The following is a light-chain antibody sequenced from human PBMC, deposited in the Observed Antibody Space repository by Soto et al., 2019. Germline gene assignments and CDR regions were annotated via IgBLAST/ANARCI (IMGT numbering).Light chain of an antibody. V-gene: IGLV1-44*01. CDR3: AAWDDSLNGVM. J-gene: IGLJ3*02. CDR1: SADIGSNS. Sequence: QSVLTQPPSASGSPGQRVTISCSGSSADIGSNSVNWYQKFPAKAPKLLIYGNTQRPSGVPDRFSGSKSGTSASLAISGVHSEDEADYYCAAWDDSLNGVMFGGGTKLTVL. CDR2: GNT.